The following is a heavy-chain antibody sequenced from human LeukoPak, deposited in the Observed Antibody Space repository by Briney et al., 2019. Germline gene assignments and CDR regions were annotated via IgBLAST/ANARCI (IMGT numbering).Heavy chain of an antibody. CDR3: ARSGQELPLANYFDY. V-gene: IGHV3-21*01. CDR2: ISSSSSYI. Sequence: PGGSLRLSCAASGFTFSSYEMNWVRQAPGKGLEWVSSISSSSSYIYYADSVKGRFTISRDNAKNSLYLQMNSLRAEDTAVYYCARSGQELPLANYFDYWGQGTLVTVSS. CDR1: GFTFSSYE. D-gene: IGHD1-26*01. J-gene: IGHJ4*02.